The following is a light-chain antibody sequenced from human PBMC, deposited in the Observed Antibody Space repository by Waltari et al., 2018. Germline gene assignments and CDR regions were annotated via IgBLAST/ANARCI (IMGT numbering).Light chain of an antibody. J-gene: IGLJ2*01. CDR1: SSHIGNNY. CDR3: GTWDSSLTSVL. CDR2: HND. V-gene: IGLV1-51*01. Sequence: QSVLTQPPSVSAAPGQRIPISCSGSSSHIGNNYVSWYQQLPGTAPKLLIYHNDKGPSGIPDRFSGSKSGTSATLGITGLRTGDEADYYCGTWDSSLTSVLFGGGTKLTVL.